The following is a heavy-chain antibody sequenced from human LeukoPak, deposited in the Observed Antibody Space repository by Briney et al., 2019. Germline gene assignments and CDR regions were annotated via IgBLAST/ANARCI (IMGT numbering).Heavy chain of an antibody. Sequence: PGGSLRLSCAASGFTFNNAWMNWVRQAPGKGLEWVGRIKSKNVGGTTDYAAPVKGRFTISRDNSKNTVYLQMNSLKIEDTAVYYCTSHAAFDPWGQGTLVTVSS. CDR1: GFTFNNAW. V-gene: IGHV3-15*01. CDR2: IKSKNVGGTT. CDR3: TSHAAFDP. J-gene: IGHJ5*02.